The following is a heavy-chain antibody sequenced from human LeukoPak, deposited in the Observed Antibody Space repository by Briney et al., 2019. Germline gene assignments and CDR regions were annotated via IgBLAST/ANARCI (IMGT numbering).Heavy chain of an antibody. CDR2: ITLIVGTA. D-gene: IGHD5-18*01. CDR1: GGTFSSYA. Sequence: ASVKVSCKASGGTFSSYAISWVRQAPGHGLEWMGGITLIVGTANYAQTFQGRVTITADESTSTAYMELSSLRSEDTAVYYCARAGYSYGSPFDYWGQGTLVTVSS. J-gene: IGHJ4*02. CDR3: ARAGYSYGSPFDY. V-gene: IGHV1-69*13.